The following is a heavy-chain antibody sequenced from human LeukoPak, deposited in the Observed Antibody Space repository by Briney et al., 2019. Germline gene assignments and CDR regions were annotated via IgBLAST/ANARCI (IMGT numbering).Heavy chain of an antibody. Sequence: PETLSLTCTASGVSISSYSWSWIRQPPGKGLEWIGYIYYSGSTNYNPSLKSRVTISVDTSKNQFSLKLSSVTAADTAVYYCARVGYYDSSGYWVYYFDYWGQGTLVTVSS. D-gene: IGHD3-22*01. CDR3: ARVGYYDSSGYWVYYFDY. CDR1: GVSISSYS. J-gene: IGHJ4*02. CDR2: IYYSGST. V-gene: IGHV4-59*01.